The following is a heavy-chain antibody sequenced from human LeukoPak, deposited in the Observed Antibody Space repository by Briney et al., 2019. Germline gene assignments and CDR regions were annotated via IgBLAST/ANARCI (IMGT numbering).Heavy chain of an antibody. Sequence: GASVKVSCKASGYTFTGYYMHWVRQAPGQGLEWMGWINPNSGGTNYAQKFQGRVTMTRDTSINTAYMELSRLRFDDTAVYYCARGQGYFDWLLYSQDYWGQGTLVTVSS. D-gene: IGHD3-9*01. CDR2: INPNSGGT. CDR3: ARGQGYFDWLLYSQDY. V-gene: IGHV1-2*02. J-gene: IGHJ4*02. CDR1: GYTFTGYY.